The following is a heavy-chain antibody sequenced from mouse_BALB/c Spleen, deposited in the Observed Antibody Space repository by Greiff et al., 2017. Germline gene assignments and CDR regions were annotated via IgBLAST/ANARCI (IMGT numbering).Heavy chain of an antibody. Sequence: VQLQQSGPGLVAPSQSLSITCTVSGFSLTSYGVHWVRQPPGKGLEWLGVIWAGGSTNYNSALMSRLSISKDNSKSQVFLKMNSLQTDDTAMYYCARDDGNGPSWFAYWGQGTLVTVSA. CDR1: GFSLTSYG. CDR2: IWAGGST. CDR3: ARDDGNGPSWFAY. V-gene: IGHV2-9*02. J-gene: IGHJ3*01.